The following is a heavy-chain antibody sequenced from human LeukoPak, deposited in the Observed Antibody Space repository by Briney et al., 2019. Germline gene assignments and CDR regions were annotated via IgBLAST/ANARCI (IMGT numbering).Heavy chain of an antibody. CDR1: GYTFTDYY. CDR3: ARGSELWFGELFGVFDY. Sequence: SVKVSCKASGYTFTDYYMHWVRQAPGQGLEWMGGIIPIFGTANYAQKFQGRVTITTDESTSTAYMELSSLRSEDTAVYYCARGSELWFGELFGVFDYWGQGTLVTVSS. J-gene: IGHJ4*02. V-gene: IGHV1-69*05. D-gene: IGHD3-10*01. CDR2: IIPIFGTA.